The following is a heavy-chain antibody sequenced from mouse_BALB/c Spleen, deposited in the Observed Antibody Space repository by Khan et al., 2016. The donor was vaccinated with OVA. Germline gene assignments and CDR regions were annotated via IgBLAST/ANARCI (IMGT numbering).Heavy chain of an antibody. V-gene: IGHV2-6-1*01. J-gene: IGHJ4*01. CDR3: ARHDKYFYAMDY. CDR1: GFSLTNYG. Sequence: QVQLKESGPGLVAPSQSLSITCTISGFSLTNYGVHWVRQPPGKGLEWLVVIWSDGSTTYNSALKSRLSISKDNSKSQVFLKRNSLQTDDTAMYYCARHDKYFYAMDYWGQGTSVSVSS. CDR2: IWSDGST.